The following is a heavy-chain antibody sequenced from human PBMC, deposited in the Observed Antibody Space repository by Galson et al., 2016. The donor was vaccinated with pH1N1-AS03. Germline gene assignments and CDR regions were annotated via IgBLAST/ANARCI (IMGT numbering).Heavy chain of an antibody. D-gene: IGHD2-15*01. CDR3: AKRYGYYLDY. V-gene: IGHV5-51*01. J-gene: IGHJ4*02. CDR2: IYPDDSDT. Sequence: QSGAEVKKPGDSLTISCQASGYIFTSFWIGWVRQMPGKGLEWMGIIYPDDSDTRYSPSSQGQVTISADKSITTAYLQWTSLKASDTAIYYCAKRYGYYLDYWGQGTPVTFSS. CDR1: GYIFTSFW.